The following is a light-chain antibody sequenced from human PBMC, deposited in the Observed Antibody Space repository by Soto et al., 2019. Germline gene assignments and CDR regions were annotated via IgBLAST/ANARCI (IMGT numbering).Light chain of an antibody. V-gene: IGLV3-1*01. CDR2: QDN. Sequence: SYELTQPPSVSVSPGQTASITCSGDKLGDKYACWYQQKAGQSPVLVIYQDNRRPSGIPERFSGSNSGNTATLTISGTQAMDEADYYCQAWDSNIVVFGGGTKLTVL. CDR3: QAWDSNIVV. J-gene: IGLJ2*01. CDR1: KLGDKY.